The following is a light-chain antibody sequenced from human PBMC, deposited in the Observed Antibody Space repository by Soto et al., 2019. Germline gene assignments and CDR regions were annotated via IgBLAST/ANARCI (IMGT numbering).Light chain of an antibody. CDR2: DAS. CDR3: QHRSNWRVT. Sequence: EIVLTQSPATLSLSPGERATLSCRASQSVSSYLAWYQQQPGQAPRLLIYDASNRATGIPARFSGSGSGTDFTLTISSLEPEDLAVYYCQHRSNWRVTFGGGTKVDIX. CDR1: QSVSSY. J-gene: IGKJ4*01. V-gene: IGKV3-11*01.